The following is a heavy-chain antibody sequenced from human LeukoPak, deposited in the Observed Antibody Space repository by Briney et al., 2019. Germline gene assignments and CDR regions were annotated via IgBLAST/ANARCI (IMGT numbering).Heavy chain of an antibody. V-gene: IGHV4-59*01. CDR3: ARGGGGLRYFDWVEPPLAFDI. CDR2: LYYSGST. J-gene: IGHJ3*02. Sequence: SETLSLTCTVSGGSISSYYWSWIRQPPGKGLEWIGYLYYSGSTNYNPSLKSRVTISVDTSKNQFSLKLSSVTAADTAVYYCARGGGGLRYFDWVEPPLAFDIWGQGTMVTVSS. D-gene: IGHD3-9*01. CDR1: GGSISSYY.